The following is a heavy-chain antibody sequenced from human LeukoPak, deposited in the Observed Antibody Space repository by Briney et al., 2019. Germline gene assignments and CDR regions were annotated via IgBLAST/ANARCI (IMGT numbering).Heavy chain of an antibody. CDR3: AINWND. V-gene: IGHV1-69*04. J-gene: IGHJ4*02. CDR1: GYTFTSYG. CDR2: IIPILGIA. Sequence: SVKVSCKASGYTFTSYGISWVRQAPGQGLELMGRIIPILGIANYAQKFQRRVTITADKSTSTAYMELSSLRSEDTAVYYCAINWNDWGQGTLVTVSS. D-gene: IGHD1-1*01.